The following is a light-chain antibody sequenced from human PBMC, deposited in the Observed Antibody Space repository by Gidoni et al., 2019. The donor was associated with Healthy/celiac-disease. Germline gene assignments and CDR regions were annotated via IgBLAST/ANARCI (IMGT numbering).Light chain of an antibody. CDR1: SRDVGGYNY. J-gene: IGLJ2*01. CDR3: SSYTSSSTLVV. V-gene: IGLV2-14*01. CDR2: EVS. Sequence: QSALTQPASVSGSPGQSITISCTGTSRDVGGYNYVSWYQQHPGKAPKLMIYEVSNRPSGVSNRFSVSKSGNTAPLTISGLQAEDEADYYCSSYTSSSTLVVFGGGTKLTVL.